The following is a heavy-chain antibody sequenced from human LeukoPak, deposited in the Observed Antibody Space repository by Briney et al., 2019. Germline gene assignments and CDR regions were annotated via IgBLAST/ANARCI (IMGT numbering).Heavy chain of an antibody. J-gene: IGHJ4*02. CDR2: VTGGGGTT. V-gene: IGHV3-23*01. CDR3: AKDPNPFYDFWSGYK. Sequence: GGPLRLSFPASGFTFISNAMSGVPQVQGKGLEWFPTVTGGGGTTYYADSVKGRFTISRDNSKNTVYLQLNSLRADDTAVYYCAKDPNPFYDFWSGYKWGQGTLVTVSS. D-gene: IGHD3-3*01. CDR1: GFTFISNA.